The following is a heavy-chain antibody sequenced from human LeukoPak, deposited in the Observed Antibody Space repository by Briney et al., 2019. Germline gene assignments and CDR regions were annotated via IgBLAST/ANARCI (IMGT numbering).Heavy chain of an antibody. CDR2: MNPNSGNT. CDR3: ARVGSSTSYYYYMDV. J-gene: IGHJ6*03. CDR1: GYTFTSYD. V-gene: IGHV1-8*03. Sequence: ASVKVSCKASGYTFTSYDINWVRQATGQGLEWMGWMNPNSGNTGYAQKFQGRVTITRNTSISTAYMELSSLRSGDMAVYYCARVGSSTSYYYYMDVWGKGTTVTVSS. D-gene: IGHD2-2*01.